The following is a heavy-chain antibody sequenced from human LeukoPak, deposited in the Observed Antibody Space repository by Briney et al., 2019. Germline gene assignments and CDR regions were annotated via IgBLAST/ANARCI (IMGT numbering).Heavy chain of an antibody. D-gene: IGHD1-1*01. CDR2: IFQRGYS. V-gene: IGHV4-38-2*01. CDR3: AGDKETTGNGRPNWFDP. J-gene: IGHJ5*02. CDR1: GYSIRTAYY. Sequence: SETLSLTGAVSGYSIRTAYYWGWIRQPPGKGRQWIGSIFQRGYSYYNPSLKSPVPISVDTSRNQFSLKLSSVTAADTAVYYCAGDKETTGNGRPNWFDPWGRGTLATVSS.